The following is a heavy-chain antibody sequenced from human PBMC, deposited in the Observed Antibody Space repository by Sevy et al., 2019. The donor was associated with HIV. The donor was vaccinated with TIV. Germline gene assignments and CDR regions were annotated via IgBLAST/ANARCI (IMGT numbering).Heavy chain of an antibody. J-gene: IGHJ6*04. D-gene: IGHD1-1*01. Sequence: GGSLRLSCVASGFTLSTYDMHWVRRPAGEGLEWVSAIGTAGDTHYIDSVKGRFTISRDNVTNSLYLNMNRVTAGDSGVYYCARDTTGCDVWGKGTTVTVSS. CDR3: ARDTTGCDV. CDR1: GFTLSTYD. V-gene: IGHV3-13*04. CDR2: IGTAGDT.